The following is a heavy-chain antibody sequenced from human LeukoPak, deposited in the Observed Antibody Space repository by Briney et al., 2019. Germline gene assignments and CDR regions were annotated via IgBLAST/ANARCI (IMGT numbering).Heavy chain of an antibody. J-gene: IGHJ3*02. CDR2: INHSGST. CDR3: ARDVPPHAFDI. Sequence: SETLSLTCAVYGGSFSGYYWSWIRQPPGKGREWIGEINHSGSTNYNPSLKSRVTISVDTSKNQFSLKLSSVTAADTAVYYCARDVPPHAFDIWGQGTMLTVSS. V-gene: IGHV4-34*01. CDR1: GGSFSGYY.